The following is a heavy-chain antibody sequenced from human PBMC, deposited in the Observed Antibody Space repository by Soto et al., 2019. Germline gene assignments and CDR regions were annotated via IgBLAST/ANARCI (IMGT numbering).Heavy chain of an antibody. V-gene: IGHV3-30*03. J-gene: IGHJ3*02. CDR1: GFTFSSYG. CDR2: ISYDGSNK. CDR3: AHSPGGYYSFDI. Sequence: QVQLVESGGGVVQPGRSLRLSCAASGFTFSSYGMHWVRQAPGKGLEWVAVISYDGSNKYYADSVKGRFTISRDNSKNTLDLQMNSRRAEDTAVYYCAHSPGGYYSFDIWGQGTMVTVSS. D-gene: IGHD3-3*01.